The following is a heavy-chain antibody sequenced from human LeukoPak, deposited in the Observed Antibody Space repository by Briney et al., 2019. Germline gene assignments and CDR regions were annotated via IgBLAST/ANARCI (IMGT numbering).Heavy chain of an antibody. Sequence: SETLSLTCTVSGGSISSSSYYWGWIRQPPGKGLEWIGSIYYSGSTYYNPSLKSRVTISVDTSKNQFSLKLSSVTAADTAVYYCAREDRGPFDYWGQGTLVTVSS. CDR3: AREDRGPFDY. J-gene: IGHJ4*02. CDR1: GGSISSSSYY. CDR2: IYYSGST. V-gene: IGHV4-39*07.